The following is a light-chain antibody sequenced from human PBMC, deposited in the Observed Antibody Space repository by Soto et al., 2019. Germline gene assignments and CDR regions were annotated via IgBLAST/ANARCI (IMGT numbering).Light chain of an antibody. CDR2: EVV. Sequence: QSALTQPASVSGSPGQSITISCTGTRTDIGNYNLVSWYQQHPGKAPRLIIYEVVQRPSGVPDRFSGSKSGNTASLTVSGLQAADEADYFCKSYAGSNTYVFGSGTKVTVL. V-gene: IGLV2-8*01. CDR1: RTDIGNYNL. CDR3: KSYAGSNTYV. J-gene: IGLJ1*01.